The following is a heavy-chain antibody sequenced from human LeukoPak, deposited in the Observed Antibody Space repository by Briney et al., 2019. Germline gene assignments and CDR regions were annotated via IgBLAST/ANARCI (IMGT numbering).Heavy chain of an antibody. J-gene: IGHJ6*02. V-gene: IGHV3-23*01. CDR1: EFTFSSYA. Sequence: GGSLRLSCAASEFTFSSYAMSWVRQAPGKGLEWVSAISGSGGSTYYADSVKGRFTISRDNSKNTLYLQMNSLRAEDTAVYYCAKDWQEVYYGMDVWGQGTTVTVSS. CDR2: ISGSGGST. CDR3: AKDWQEVYYGMDV.